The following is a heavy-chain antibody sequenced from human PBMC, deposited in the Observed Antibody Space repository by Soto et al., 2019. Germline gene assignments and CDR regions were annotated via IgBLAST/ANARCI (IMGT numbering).Heavy chain of an antibody. D-gene: IGHD6-19*01. Sequence: ASVKVSCKASGYTFTNYAIHWVRQGPGQRLEWMGWINAGNAKTKYSQKFQGRVTISRDTSASTAYMELSSLRSEDTAVYYCARDGAVAGNSNFDYWGQRTMVTVYS. CDR2: INAGNAKT. CDR1: GYTFTNYA. V-gene: IGHV1-3*01. J-gene: IGHJ4*02. CDR3: ARDGAVAGNSNFDY.